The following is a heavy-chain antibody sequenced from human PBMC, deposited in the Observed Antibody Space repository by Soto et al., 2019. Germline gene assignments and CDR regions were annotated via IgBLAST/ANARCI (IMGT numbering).Heavy chain of an antibody. CDR3: ARDPGLSETYYDFWSGIFDY. Sequence: QVQLVESGGGVVQPGRSLRLSCAASGFTFSSYAMHWVRQAPGKGLEWVAVISYDGSNKYYADSVKGRFTISRDNSKNTLYLQMNSLRAEDTAVYYCARDPGLSETYYDFWSGIFDYWGQGTLVTVSS. CDR2: ISYDGSNK. CDR1: GFTFSSYA. J-gene: IGHJ4*02. D-gene: IGHD3-3*01. V-gene: IGHV3-30-3*01.